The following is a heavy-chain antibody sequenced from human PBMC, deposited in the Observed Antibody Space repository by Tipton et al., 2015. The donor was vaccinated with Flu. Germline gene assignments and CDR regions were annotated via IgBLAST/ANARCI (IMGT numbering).Heavy chain of an antibody. D-gene: IGHD2/OR15-2a*01. Sequence: SLRLSCAASAFNFSNYWMSWVRQSPGKGPEWVSYISSGGTSVYYADSVKGRFTISRDNAKNLLFLQMNSLRVEDTAVYYCARDPFLGTGDAFDVWGRGTMVTVSS. V-gene: IGHV3-11*04. CDR2: ISSGGTSV. CDR3: ARDPFLGTGDAFDV. J-gene: IGHJ3*01. CDR1: AFNFSNYW.